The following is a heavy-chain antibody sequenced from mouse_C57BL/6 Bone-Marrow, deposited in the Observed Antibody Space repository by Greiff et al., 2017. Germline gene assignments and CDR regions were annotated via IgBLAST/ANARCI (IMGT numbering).Heavy chain of an antibody. CDR2: IDPENGDT. Sequence: EVQLQQSGAELVRPGASVKLSCTASGFNIKDDYMHWVKQRPEQGLEWIGWIDPENGDTEYASKFQGKATITADTSSNTAYMQLSSLTSEDTAGYYCTRLSITRAMDYWGQGTSVTVSS. V-gene: IGHV14-4*01. CDR1: GFNIKDDY. CDR3: TRLSITRAMDY. D-gene: IGHD2-10*02. J-gene: IGHJ4*01.